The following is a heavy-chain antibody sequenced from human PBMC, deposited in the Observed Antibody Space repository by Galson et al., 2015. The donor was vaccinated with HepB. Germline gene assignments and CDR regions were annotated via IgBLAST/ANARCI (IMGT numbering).Heavy chain of an antibody. D-gene: IGHD4-17*01. CDR2: IWYDGSNK. CDR1: GFTFSSYG. Sequence: SLRLSCAASGFTFSSYGMHWVRQAPGKGLEWVAVIWYDGSNKYYADSVKGRFTISRDNSKNTLYLQMNSLRAEDTAVYYCARVHRRGDHATNWFDPWGQGTLVTVSS. J-gene: IGHJ5*02. CDR3: ARVHRRGDHATNWFDP. V-gene: IGHV3-33*01.